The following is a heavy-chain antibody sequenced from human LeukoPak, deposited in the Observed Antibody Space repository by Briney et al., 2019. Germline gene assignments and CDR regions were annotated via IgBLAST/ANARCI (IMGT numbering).Heavy chain of an antibody. J-gene: IGHJ4*02. V-gene: IGHV4-61*01. CDR3: ARDQDDGSGSSFDY. CDR2: IYYSGST. D-gene: IGHD3-10*01. Sequence: SETLSLTCTVSGGSVSSGSHYWSWIRQPPGRGLEWIGYIYYSGSTNYNPSLKSRVTISVDTSKNQFSLKLSSVTAADTAVYYCARDQDDGSGSSFDYWGQGTLVTVSS. CDR1: GGSVSSGSHY.